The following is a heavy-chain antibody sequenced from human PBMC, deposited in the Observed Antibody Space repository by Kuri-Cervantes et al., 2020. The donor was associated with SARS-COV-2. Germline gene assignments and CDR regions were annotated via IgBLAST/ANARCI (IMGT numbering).Heavy chain of an antibody. V-gene: IGHV3-20*04. CDR2: INWNGGST. CDR3: AKDISSVATSANFDY. J-gene: IGHJ4*02. Sequence: GGSLRLSCAASGFTFDDYGMSWVRQAPGKGLEWVSGINWNGGSTSYADSVKGRITISRDNAKNSLYLQMNSLRAEDTAFYYCAKDISSVATSANFDYWGQGTLVTVSS. D-gene: IGHD2-15*01. CDR1: GFTFDDYG.